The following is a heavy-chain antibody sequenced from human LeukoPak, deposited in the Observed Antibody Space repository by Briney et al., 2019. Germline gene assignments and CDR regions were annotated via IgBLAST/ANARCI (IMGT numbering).Heavy chain of an antibody. V-gene: IGHV3-7*03. D-gene: IGHD6-19*01. CDR1: GFTFSSYW. Sequence: PGGSLRLSCAASGFTFSSYWMSWVRQAPGKGLEWVATIKQDGSEKYYVDSVKGRFTIYRDNAQNSLYLQMNSLRAEDTAVYYCAREGSGWYWSYYYYGMDVWGQGTTVTVSS. CDR3: AREGSGWYWSYYYYGMDV. J-gene: IGHJ6*02. CDR2: IKQDGSEK.